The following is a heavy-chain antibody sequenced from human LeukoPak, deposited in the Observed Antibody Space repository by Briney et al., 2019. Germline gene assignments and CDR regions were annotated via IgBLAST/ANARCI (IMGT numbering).Heavy chain of an antibody. D-gene: IGHD3-22*01. CDR1: GYTFTGYY. CDR2: INPNSGGT. Sequence: ASVKVSCKASGYTFTGYYMHWVRQAPGQGLEWMGWINPNSGGTNYAQKFQGRVTMTRDTSISTAYMELSRLRSDDTAVYYCARDSHLYYDSSGYYPQHWGQGTLVTVSS. J-gene: IGHJ1*01. CDR3: ARDSHLYYDSSGYYPQH. V-gene: IGHV1-2*02.